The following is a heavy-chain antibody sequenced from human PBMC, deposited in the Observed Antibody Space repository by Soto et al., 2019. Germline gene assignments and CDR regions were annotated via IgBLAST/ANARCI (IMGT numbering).Heavy chain of an antibody. CDR3: ARRVVRAGITIFGVVPDAFDI. J-gene: IGHJ3*02. CDR2: IYYSGST. V-gene: IGHV4-39*01. Sequence: VSGGSISSSSYYWGWIRQPPGKGLEWIGSIYYSGSTYYNPSLKSRVTISVDTSKNQFSLKLSSVTAADTAVYYCARRVVRAGITIFGVVPDAFDIWGQGTMVTVSS. CDR1: GGSISSSSYY. D-gene: IGHD3-3*01.